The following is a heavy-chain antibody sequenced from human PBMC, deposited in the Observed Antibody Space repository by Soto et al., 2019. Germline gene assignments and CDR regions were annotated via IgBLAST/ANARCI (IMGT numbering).Heavy chain of an antibody. Sequence: EVQLVESGGGLGQPGGSLRLSCAASGFTVSSNYMNWVRQAPGKGLEWVSIIYSDGTTSYADSVKGRFTISRDNFKNTLHLQMNSLRAEDTAVYYCAILSNWGQGTLVTVSS. D-gene: IGHD6-6*01. CDR1: GFTVSSNY. V-gene: IGHV3-53*01. CDR3: AILSN. J-gene: IGHJ4*02. CDR2: IYSDGTT.